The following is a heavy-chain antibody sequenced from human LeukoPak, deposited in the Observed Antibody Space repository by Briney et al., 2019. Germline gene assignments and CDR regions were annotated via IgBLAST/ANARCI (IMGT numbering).Heavy chain of an antibody. CDR3: ARHEGVSGYYPLDY. V-gene: IGHV4-59*08. J-gene: IGHJ4*02. Sequence: SETLSLTCTVSGGSISSNYWTWMRQPPGKGLEWIGYFYYSGSTTYNPSLKSRVTISVDTSKNQFSLKLSSVTAADTAIYYCARHEGVSGYYPLDYWGQGTLVTGSS. CDR1: GGSISSNY. D-gene: IGHD3-22*01. CDR2: FYYSGST.